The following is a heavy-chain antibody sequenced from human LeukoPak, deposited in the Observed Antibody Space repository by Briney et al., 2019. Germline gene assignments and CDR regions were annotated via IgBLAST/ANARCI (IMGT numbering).Heavy chain of an antibody. CDR1: GFTFSNYE. CDR3: ATKRLTSGMGYYMDV. CDR2: ISSSGNTI. J-gene: IGHJ6*03. Sequence: PGGSLRLSCAASGFTFSNYEMNWVRQAPGKGLEWVSYISSSGNTIYYADSVKGRFTISRDNAKNSLYLQMNSLRAEDTAVYYCATKRLTSGMGYYMDVWGKGTTVTISS. V-gene: IGHV3-48*03. D-gene: IGHD1-1*01.